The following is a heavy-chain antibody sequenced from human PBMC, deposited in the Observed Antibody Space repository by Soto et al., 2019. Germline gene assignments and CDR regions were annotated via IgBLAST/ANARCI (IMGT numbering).Heavy chain of an antibody. J-gene: IGHJ1*01. CDR3: ARDVGRYCSGGSCYFQH. D-gene: IGHD2-15*01. CDR1: GGSISSGGYY. V-gene: IGHV4-31*03. Sequence: SATLSLTCTVSGGSISSGGYYWSWIRQHPGKGLEWIGYIYYSGSTYYNPSLKSRVTISVDTSKNQFSLKLSSVTAADTAVYYCARDVGRYCSGGSCYFQHWGQGTLVTVSS. CDR2: IYYSGST.